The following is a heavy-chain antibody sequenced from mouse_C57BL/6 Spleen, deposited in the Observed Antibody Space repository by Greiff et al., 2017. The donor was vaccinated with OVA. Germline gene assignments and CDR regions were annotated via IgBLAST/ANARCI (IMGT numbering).Heavy chain of an antibody. J-gene: IGHJ4*01. CDR3: ASKGYYLYAMDY. V-gene: IGHV1-81*01. CDR1: GYTFTSYG. CDR2: IYPRSGNT. D-gene: IGHD5-5*01. Sequence: QVQLKQSGAELARPGASVKLSCKASGYTFTSYGISWVKQRTGQGLEWIGEIYPRSGNTYYNEKFKGKATLTADKSSSTAYMELRSLTSEDSAVYFCASKGYYLYAMDYWGQGTSVTVSS.